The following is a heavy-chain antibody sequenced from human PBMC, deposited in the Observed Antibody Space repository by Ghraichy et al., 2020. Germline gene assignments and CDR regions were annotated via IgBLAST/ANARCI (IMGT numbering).Heavy chain of an antibody. Sequence: ASVKVSCKVSGYTLTELSMHWVRQAPGKGLEWMGGFDPEDGETIYAQKFQGRVTITEDTSTDTAYMELSSLRSEDTAVYYCATGIYGEFDIWGQGTMVTVSS. V-gene: IGHV1-24*01. J-gene: IGHJ3*02. CDR3: ATGIYGEFDI. CDR1: GYTLTELS. CDR2: FDPEDGET. D-gene: IGHD4-17*01.